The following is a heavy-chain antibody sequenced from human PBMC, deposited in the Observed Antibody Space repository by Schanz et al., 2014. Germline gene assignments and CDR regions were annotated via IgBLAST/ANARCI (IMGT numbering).Heavy chain of an antibody. V-gene: IGHV3-30*04. CDR3: ARERQQMVRWYYYYGMDV. D-gene: IGHD6-13*01. CDR1: GFTFSNYA. CDR2: ISFDGSIK. J-gene: IGHJ6*02. Sequence: QVELVESGGGVVQPGRSLRLSCAASGFTFSNYAMHWVRQAPGKGLDWVAVISFDGSIKYQADSVKGRFTISRDNSKNTPSLQMNSPRTADTAVYYCARERQQMVRWYYYYGMDVWGQGTTVTVSS.